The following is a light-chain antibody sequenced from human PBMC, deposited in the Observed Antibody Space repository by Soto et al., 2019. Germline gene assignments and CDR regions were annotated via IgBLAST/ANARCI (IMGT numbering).Light chain of an antibody. CDR3: QIWGTGTYVV. Sequence: QLVLTQSPSASASLGASVKLTCTLSSGHSSYAIAWHQQQPEKGPRYLMKLNSDGSHSKGDGIPDRFSGSSSGAERYLTISSLQSEDEADYYCQIWGTGTYVVFGGGTKLTVL. CDR1: SGHSSYA. V-gene: IGLV4-69*01. J-gene: IGLJ2*01. CDR2: LNSDGSH.